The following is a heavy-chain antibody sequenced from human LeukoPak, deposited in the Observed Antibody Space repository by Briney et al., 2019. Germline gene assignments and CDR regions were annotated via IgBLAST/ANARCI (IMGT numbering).Heavy chain of an antibody. J-gene: IGHJ3*02. CDR3: ARVSSGRKEDAFDI. D-gene: IGHD3-22*01. V-gene: IGHV1-18*01. Sequence: ASVKVSCKASGYIFTSYVISWVRQAPGQGLEWMGWISSCKGNTNYAQKLQGRVTMTTDTSTSTAYMELRSLRSDDTAVYYCARVSSGRKEDAFDIWGQGTMVTVSS. CDR2: ISSCKGNT. CDR1: GYIFTSYV.